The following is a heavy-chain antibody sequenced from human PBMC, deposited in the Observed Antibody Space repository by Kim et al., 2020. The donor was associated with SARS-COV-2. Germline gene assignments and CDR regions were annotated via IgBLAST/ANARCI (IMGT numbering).Heavy chain of an antibody. CDR3: AKDQSGNYYYYSGMDV. Sequence: GGSLRLSCVASGFRFSSHAMTWVRQAPGKGLERVSIISGGGDTIYYADSVKGRFTVSRDNSKNTLYLQMNSLRAEDTALNFCAKDQSGNYYYYSGMDVWG. CDR2: ISGGGDTI. V-gene: IGHV3-23*01. D-gene: IGHD1-26*01. J-gene: IGHJ6*01. CDR1: GFRFSSHA.